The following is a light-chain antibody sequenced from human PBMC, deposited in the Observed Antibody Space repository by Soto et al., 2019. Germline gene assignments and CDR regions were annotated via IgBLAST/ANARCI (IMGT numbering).Light chain of an antibody. CDR3: QQSHSDPGT. CDR2: SAS. V-gene: IGKV1-39*01. CDR1: QSISTY. J-gene: IGKJ5*01. Sequence: DIQMTQSPSSLSASVGDRVTITCRASQSISTYLNWYQQKPGKAPKLLIYSASSLQSGVPSRFSGSGSGTDFTLTISSLQPEDFAHYYCQQSHSDPGTFGQGTRLEIK.